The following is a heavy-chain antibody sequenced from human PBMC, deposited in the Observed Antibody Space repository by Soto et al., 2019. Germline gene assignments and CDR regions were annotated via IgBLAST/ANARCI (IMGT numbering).Heavy chain of an antibody. Sequence: QVQLVQSGAEVKKPGASVKVSCKASGYTFTSYGISWVRQAPGQGLEWMGWISAYNGNTNYAQKLQGRVTMTTDTRTSTAYMELRSLRSDDTAVYYCKARTSWSKSAYYGMDFWGQGTTVTVSS. D-gene: IGHD2-2*01. V-gene: IGHV1-18*01. CDR3: KARTSWSKSAYYGMDF. CDR1: GYTFTSYG. CDR2: ISAYNGNT. J-gene: IGHJ6*02.